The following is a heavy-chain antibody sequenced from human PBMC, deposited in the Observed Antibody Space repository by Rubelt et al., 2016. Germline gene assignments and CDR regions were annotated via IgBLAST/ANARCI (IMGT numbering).Heavy chain of an antibody. CDR1: GFIFGDYA. J-gene: IGHJ4*02. CDR3: VKGPSSWYPFVGS. Sequence: SGQPGRSLRLSCTASGFIFGDYAMHWVRQSPGKGLEWVSGITWNSGSIDYADSVKGRFTISRDNAKNSLPLQMNSLRPEDTALYYCVKGPSSWYPFVGSWGQGTLVTVSS. D-gene: IGHD6-13*01. V-gene: IGHV3-9*01. CDR2: ITWNSGSI.